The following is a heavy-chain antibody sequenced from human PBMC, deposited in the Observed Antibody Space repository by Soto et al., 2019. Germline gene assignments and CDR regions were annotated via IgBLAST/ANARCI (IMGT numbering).Heavy chain of an antibody. CDR2: TDGDGGNT. Sequence: GGSLRLSCAASGFTFSHYWMNWVRQAPGKGLVWVSRTDGDGGNTRYADSVKGRFTISRDNAKNTLYLQMNSLRAEDTAVYYCARDGAAPASDFDYWGQGTVVTVS. V-gene: IGHV3-74*01. D-gene: IGHD6-25*01. CDR1: GFTFSHYW. J-gene: IGHJ4*02. CDR3: ARDGAAPASDFDY.